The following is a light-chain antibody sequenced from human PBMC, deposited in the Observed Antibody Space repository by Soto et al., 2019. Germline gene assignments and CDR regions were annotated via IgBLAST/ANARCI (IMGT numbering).Light chain of an antibody. J-gene: IGLJ2*01. CDR1: SSDVGGYNL. CDR3: CSYADSSTSVV. CDR2: EGS. Sequence: QSALTKPASVSGSPGQSITISCTGTSSDVGGYNLVSWYQQFPGKAPKLMIYEGSKRPSGVSNRFSGSKSGNTASLTISGLQAEDEADYYCCSYADSSTSVVFGGGTKVTVL. V-gene: IGLV2-23*01.